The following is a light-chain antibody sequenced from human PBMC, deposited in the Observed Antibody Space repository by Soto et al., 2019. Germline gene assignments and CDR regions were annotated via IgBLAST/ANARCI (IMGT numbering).Light chain of an antibody. CDR1: QDINSY. V-gene: IGKV1D-16*01. Sequence: DVQMTQSPSSLSASVGDRVTITCRASQDINSYLAWYQQKQGNGPKSLIYAASSLQTGVPSRFRGSASGTDFTLTINTLQPEDSATYYCQQSNIYPLTFGGGTKVEIK. J-gene: IGKJ4*01. CDR3: QQSNIYPLT. CDR2: AAS.